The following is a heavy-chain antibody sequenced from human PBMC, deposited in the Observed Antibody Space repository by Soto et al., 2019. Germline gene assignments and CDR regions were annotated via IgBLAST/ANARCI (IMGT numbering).Heavy chain of an antibody. CDR1: GGSISSGDYY. CDR3: ARAKGLLTVTTAWFDP. J-gene: IGHJ5*02. Sequence: QVQLQESGPGLVKPSQTLSLTCTVSGGSISSGDYYLSWIRQPPGNVLAWIGSIHYTGSTYYTPSLKSRVTLTGDTSKHQFSLKLSSVPAADTAVHYCARAKGLLTVTTAWFDPWGPGTLVTVSS. D-gene: IGHD4-17*01. CDR2: IHYTGST. V-gene: IGHV4-30-4*01.